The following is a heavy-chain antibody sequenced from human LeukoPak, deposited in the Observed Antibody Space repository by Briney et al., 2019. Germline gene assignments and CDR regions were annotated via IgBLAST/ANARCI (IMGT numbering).Heavy chain of an antibody. D-gene: IGHD3-22*01. CDR1: GGTXSSYA. CDR3: ARVGDYYDIDY. V-gene: IGHV1-69*13. J-gene: IGHJ4*02. Sequence: ASVKVSCKASGGTXSSYAISGVRQAPGQGLDWMGGIIPIFGTANYAQKFQGRVTITADESTSTAYMELSSLRSEDTAVYYCARVGDYYDIDYWGQGTLVTVSS. CDR2: IIPIFGTA.